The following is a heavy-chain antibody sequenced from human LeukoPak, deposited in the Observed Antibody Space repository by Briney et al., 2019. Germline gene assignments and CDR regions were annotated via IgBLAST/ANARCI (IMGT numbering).Heavy chain of an antibody. V-gene: IGHV4-34*01. Sequence: KPSETLSLTCAVYGGSFSGYYWSWIRQPPGKGLEWIGEINHSGSTNYNPSLKSRVTISVDTSKNQFSLKLSSVTAADTAVYYCARVRISNYGRAGPWGQGTLVTVSS. J-gene: IGHJ5*02. CDR2: INHSGST. D-gene: IGHD3-10*01. CDR1: GGSFSGYY. CDR3: ARVRISNYGRAGP.